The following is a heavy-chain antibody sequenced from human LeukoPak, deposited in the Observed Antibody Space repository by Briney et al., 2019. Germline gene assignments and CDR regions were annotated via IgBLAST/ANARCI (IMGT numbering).Heavy chain of an antibody. J-gene: IGHJ4*02. CDR2: IYYSGST. Sequence: PSETLSLTCTVSGGSISSYYWSWIRQPPGKGLEWIGYIYYSGSTNYNPSLKSRVTISVDTSKNQFSLKLSSVTAADTAVYYCARASRRYYYDSSGYSYFDYWGQGTLVTVSS. CDR1: GGSISSYY. D-gene: IGHD3-22*01. CDR3: ARASRRYYYDSSGYSYFDY. V-gene: IGHV4-59*12.